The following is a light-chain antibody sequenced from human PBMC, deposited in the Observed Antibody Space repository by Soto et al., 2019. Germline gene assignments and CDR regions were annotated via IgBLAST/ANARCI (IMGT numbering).Light chain of an antibody. CDR3: SSFTTSSTLV. V-gene: IGLV2-14*01. CDR1: SSDVGSFDS. J-gene: IGLJ1*01. Sequence: QSALTQPASVSGSPGQPITISCTGTSSDVGSFDSVAWYQHNPGKAPKLMIYDVSNRPSGVSSRFSGSKSGNTASLSISGLKTEDEANYYCSSFTTSSTLVFGTGTRSPS. CDR2: DVS.